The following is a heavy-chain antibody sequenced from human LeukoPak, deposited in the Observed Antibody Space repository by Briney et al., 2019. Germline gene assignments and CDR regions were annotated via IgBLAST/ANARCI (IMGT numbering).Heavy chain of an antibody. CDR1: GFTFSDYY. Sequence: PGGSLRLSCAASGFTFSDYYMSWIRQAPGKGLEWVSYISSSGSTIYYADSVKGRFTISRDNAKNSLYLQMNSLRAEDTAVYYCARDESPSGYDILTGYYNWYFDLWGRGTLVTVSS. J-gene: IGHJ2*01. CDR3: ARDESPSGYDILTGYYNWYFDL. V-gene: IGHV3-11*04. CDR2: ISSSGSTI. D-gene: IGHD3-9*01.